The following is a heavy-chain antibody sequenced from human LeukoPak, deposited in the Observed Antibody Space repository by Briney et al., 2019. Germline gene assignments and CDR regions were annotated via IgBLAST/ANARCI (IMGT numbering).Heavy chain of an antibody. V-gene: IGHV1-2*02. J-gene: IGHJ4*02. CDR3: ARSAYDYGYVYFDH. CDR2: NDPNSDNI. Sequence: VASVKVSCKASGYTFTGCFIHYVRQAPGQGLEWMGWNDPNSDNIRYSETFKDRVTMTRDTSTNTAYMELSWLRSDDTAVYYCARSAYDYGYVYFDHWGQGTLVIVSS. D-gene: IGHD3-16*01. CDR1: GYTFTGCF.